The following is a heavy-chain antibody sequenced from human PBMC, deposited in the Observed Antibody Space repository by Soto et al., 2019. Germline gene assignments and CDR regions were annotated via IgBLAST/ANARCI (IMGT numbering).Heavy chain of an antibody. CDR3: VSQRTTVLTQAYFDY. V-gene: IGHV4-39*01. Sequence: SETLSLTCTVSGGSVTNSSYYWGWIRQSPGKGLEWIGSVYYRGRSYSKSSVKSRVTISVDTSKDQFSLNFNSVTASDTALYYCVSQRTTVLTQAYFDYWGPGALVTVSS. J-gene: IGHJ4*01. CDR1: GGSVTNSSYY. CDR2: VYYRGRS. D-gene: IGHD4-17*01.